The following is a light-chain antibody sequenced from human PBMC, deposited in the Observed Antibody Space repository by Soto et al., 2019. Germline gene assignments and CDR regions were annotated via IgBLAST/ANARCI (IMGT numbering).Light chain of an antibody. CDR1: SGSIASNY. CDR2: QDN. CDR3: QSFDGSTVV. Sequence: NFMLTQPHSVSESPGKTVIISCTGSSGSIASNYVQWYQQRPGSAPTTVIYQDNQRPSGVPDRFSGSIDSSSNSASLTISGLKNEDEADYYCQSFDGSTVVFGGGTQLTVL. J-gene: IGLJ2*01. V-gene: IGLV6-57*02.